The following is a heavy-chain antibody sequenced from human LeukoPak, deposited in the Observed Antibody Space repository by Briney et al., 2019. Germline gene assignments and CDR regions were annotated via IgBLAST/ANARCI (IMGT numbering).Heavy chain of an antibody. CDR2: INPSGSSA. D-gene: IGHD3-3*01. J-gene: IGHJ4*02. CDR3: ARLREIPVFGVVTKSTSYFDY. V-gene: IGHV1-46*01. CDR1: GYTFTSYY. Sequence: ASVKVSCKASGYTFTSYYMHWVRQAPGLGLEWMGMINPSGSSAHYAQKFQGRVTMTRDASTSTAYMELSSLRSEDTAVYYCARLREIPVFGVVTKSTSYFDYWGQGTLVTVSS.